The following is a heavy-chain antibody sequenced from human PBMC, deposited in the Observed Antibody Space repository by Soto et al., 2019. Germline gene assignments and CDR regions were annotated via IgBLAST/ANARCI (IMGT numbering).Heavy chain of an antibody. J-gene: IGHJ3*01. CDR2: VNHNGRN. CDR1: GGSFTGYF. D-gene: IGHD6-19*01. CDR3: ARGGSSDWQVALDF. V-gene: IGHV4-34*01. Sequence: PSEPLSLTCDVYGGSFTGYFWNLIRQSPGKGLEWIGKVNHNGRNNYNPSLKSRVTISLDTSKNQISLILTSVAAEDTAVYYCARGGSSDWQVALDFLGQGTMVTVSS.